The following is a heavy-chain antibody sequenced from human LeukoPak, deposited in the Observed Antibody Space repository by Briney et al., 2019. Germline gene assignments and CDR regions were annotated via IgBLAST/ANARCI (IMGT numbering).Heavy chain of an antibody. CDR3: ARVGVGWYYDSSGYWFDP. CDR1: GGSISSYY. Sequence: SETLSLTCTVSGGSISSYYWSWIRQPPGKGLEWIGYIYNSGSTNYNPSLKSRVTISVDTSKNQFSLKLSSVTAADTAVYYCARVGVGWYYDSSGYWFDPWGQGTLVTVSS. V-gene: IGHV4-59*01. CDR2: IYNSGST. D-gene: IGHD3-22*01. J-gene: IGHJ5*02.